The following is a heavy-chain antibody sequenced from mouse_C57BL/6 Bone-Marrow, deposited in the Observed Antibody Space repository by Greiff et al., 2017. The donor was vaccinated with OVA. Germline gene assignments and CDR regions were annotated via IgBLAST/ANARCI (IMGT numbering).Heavy chain of an antibody. CDR1: GFTFSDYY. V-gene: IGHV5-12*01. J-gene: IGHJ1*03. D-gene: IGHD1-1*01. Sequence: EVKLMESGGGLVQPGGSLKLSCAASGFTFSDYYMYWVRQTPEKRLEWVAYISNGGGSTYYPDTVKGRFTISRDNAKNTLYLQMSRLKSEDTAMYYCARHGATVWYFDVWGTGTTVTVSS. CDR3: ARHGATVWYFDV. CDR2: ISNGGGST.